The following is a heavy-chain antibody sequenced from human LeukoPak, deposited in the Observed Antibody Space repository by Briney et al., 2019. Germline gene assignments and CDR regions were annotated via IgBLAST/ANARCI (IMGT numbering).Heavy chain of an antibody. CDR1: GFTFSSYG. CDR3: ARVGPIDASSTSHYRLLFSSYYYYGMDV. J-gene: IGHJ6*02. V-gene: IGHV3-33*01. CDR2: IWYDGSNK. Sequence: GGSLRLSCAASGFTFSSYGMHWVRQAPGKGLEWVAVIWYDGSNKYYADSVKGRFTISRDNSKNTLYLQMNSLRAEDTAVYYCARVGPIDASSTSHYRLLFSSYYYYGMDVWGQGTTVTVSS. D-gene: IGHD2-2*01.